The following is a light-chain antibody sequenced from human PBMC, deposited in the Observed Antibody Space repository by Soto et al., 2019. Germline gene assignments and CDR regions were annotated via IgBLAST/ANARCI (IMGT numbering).Light chain of an antibody. CDR3: MQALQSAWT. J-gene: IGKJ1*01. V-gene: IGKV2-28*01. CDR1: QSLQHSNGYNY. CDR2: LGS. Sequence: DIVMTQSPLSLPVTPGEPASISCRSSQSLQHSNGYNYLDWYLQKPGQSPQLLIYLGSHRASGVTDRFSGSASGTEFALKITRVEAEDVGVYYCMQALQSAWTFGQGNKVEIK.